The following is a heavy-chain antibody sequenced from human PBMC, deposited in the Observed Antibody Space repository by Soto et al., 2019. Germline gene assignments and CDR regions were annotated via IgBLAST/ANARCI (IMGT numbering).Heavy chain of an antibody. V-gene: IGHV3-74*01. CDR1: GFNFGSGW. Sequence: EVQLVESGGGLVQPGGSLRLSCAASGFNFGSGWMHWVRQAPGKGLVWVSRIDSDGSRPTYADSVKGRFTISRDNAKNTLYPQMSSLTAEDTALYYCSRDPLNYYDSDWGQGTLVTVSS. CDR2: IDSDGSRP. CDR3: SRDPLNYYDSD. J-gene: IGHJ4*02. D-gene: IGHD3-22*01.